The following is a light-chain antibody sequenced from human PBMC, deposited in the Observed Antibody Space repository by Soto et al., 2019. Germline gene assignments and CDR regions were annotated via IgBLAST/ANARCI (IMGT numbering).Light chain of an antibody. CDR3: QQYGSSPQT. CDR2: GAS. Sequence: IVLTQSPATLSVSPGDTATLSCSANQSVSSNLAWYQQKPGQAPRLLIYGASSRATGIPDRFSGSGSGTDFTLTISRLEPEDFAVYYCQQYGSSPQTFGQGTKVDIK. V-gene: IGKV3-20*01. J-gene: IGKJ1*01. CDR1: QSVSSN.